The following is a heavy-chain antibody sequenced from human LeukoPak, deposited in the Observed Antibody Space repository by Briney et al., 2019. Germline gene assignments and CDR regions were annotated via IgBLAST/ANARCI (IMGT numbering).Heavy chain of an antibody. V-gene: IGHV1-8*01. CDR1: GYTFTSYD. CDR3: AREILRYFDWLPSSDGMDV. D-gene: IGHD3-9*01. CDR2: MNPNSGNT. J-gene: IGHJ6*02. Sequence: ASVKVSCKASGYTFTSYDINWVRQATGQGLEWMGWMNPNSGNTGYAQKFQGRVTMTRNTSISTAYMKLSSLRSEDTAVYYCAREILRYFDWLPSSDGMDVWGQGTTVTVSS.